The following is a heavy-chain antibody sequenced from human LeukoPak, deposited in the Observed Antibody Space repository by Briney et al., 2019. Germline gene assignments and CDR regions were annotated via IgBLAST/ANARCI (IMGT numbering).Heavy chain of an antibody. CDR2: IHHSGST. J-gene: IGHJ1*01. CDR1: GGSISSSSYY. CDR3: ARVAAGIGFFQY. V-gene: IGHV4-39*07. Sequence: SETLSLTCTVSGGSISSSSYYWGWIRQSPGKGLEWIGNIHHSGSTYYNPSLKSRVTISVDTSKNQLSLKLSSVTAADTAVYYCARVAAGIGFFQYWGQGTLVTVSS. D-gene: IGHD6-13*01.